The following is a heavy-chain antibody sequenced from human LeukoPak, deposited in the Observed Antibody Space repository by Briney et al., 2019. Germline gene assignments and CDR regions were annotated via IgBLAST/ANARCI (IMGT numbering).Heavy chain of an antibody. V-gene: IGHV3-23*01. CDR2: ISGSGGST. CDR3: AKKPRGVVKGGSNWFDP. Sequence: GGSLRLSCAASGFTFSSYAMSWVRQAPGKGLEWVSAISGSGGSTYYADSVKGRFTISRDNSKNTLYLQMNSLRAEDTAVYYCAKKPRGVVKGGSNWFDPWGQGTLVTVSS. J-gene: IGHJ5*02. CDR1: GFTFSSYA. D-gene: IGHD3-3*01.